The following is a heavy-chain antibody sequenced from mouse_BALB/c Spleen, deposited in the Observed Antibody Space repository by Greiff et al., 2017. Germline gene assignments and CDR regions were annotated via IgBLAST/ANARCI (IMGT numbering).Heavy chain of an antibody. D-gene: IGHD1-2*01. CDR3: ARYDTTATTWFAY. V-gene: IGHV3-2*02. Sequence: VQLKESGPGLVKPSQSLSLTCTVTGYSITSDYAWNWIRQFPGNKLEWMGYISYSGSTSYNPSLKSRISITRDTSKNQFFLQLNSVTTEDTATYYCARYDTTATTWFAYWGQGTLVTVSA. CDR1: GYSITSDYA. J-gene: IGHJ3*01. CDR2: ISYSGST.